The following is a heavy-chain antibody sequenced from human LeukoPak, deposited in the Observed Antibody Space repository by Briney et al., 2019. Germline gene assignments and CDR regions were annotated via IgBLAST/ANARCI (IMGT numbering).Heavy chain of an antibody. V-gene: IGHV3-21*01. J-gene: IGHJ6*02. Sequence: GGSLRLSCAASRFSFSSYTMTWVRQAPGKGLQWVSSISSTSSYIYYADSVKGRFTISRDNAKNSLYPQMNSLRAEDTAVYYCASLAARPYYYYGMDVWGQGTTVTVSS. D-gene: IGHD6-6*01. CDR1: RFSFSSYT. CDR2: ISSTSSYI. CDR3: ASLAARPYYYYGMDV.